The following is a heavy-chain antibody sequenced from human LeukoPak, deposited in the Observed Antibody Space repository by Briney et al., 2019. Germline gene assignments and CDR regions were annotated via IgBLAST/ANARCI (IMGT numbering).Heavy chain of an antibody. CDR3: AKDTGYSSSYLPDY. D-gene: IGHD6-13*01. CDR1: GFTFSSYA. J-gene: IGHJ4*02. V-gene: IGHV3-23*01. CDR2: ISGSGGST. Sequence: GGPLRLSCAASGFTFSSYAMSWVRQAPGKGLEWVSAISGSGGSTYYADSVKGRFTISRDNSKNTLYLQMNSLRAEDTAVYYCAKDTGYSSSYLPDYWGQGTLVTVSS.